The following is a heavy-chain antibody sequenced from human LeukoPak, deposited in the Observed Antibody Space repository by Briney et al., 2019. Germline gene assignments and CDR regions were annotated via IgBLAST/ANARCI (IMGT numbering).Heavy chain of an antibody. V-gene: IGHV3-23*01. Sequence: PGGSLRLSCAASGFTFSSYAMSRVRQAPGKGLEWVSAISGSGSSTYYADSVKGRFTISRDNSKNTLYLQMNSLRAEDTAIYYCAKYRGYQVHDAFDIWGQGTMVTVSS. CDR1: GFTFSSYA. D-gene: IGHD2-2*01. J-gene: IGHJ3*02. CDR3: AKYRGYQVHDAFDI. CDR2: ISGSGSST.